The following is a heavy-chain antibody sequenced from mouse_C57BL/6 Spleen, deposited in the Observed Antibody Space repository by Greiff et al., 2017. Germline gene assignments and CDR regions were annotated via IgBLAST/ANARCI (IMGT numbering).Heavy chain of an antibody. CDR2: IDPENGDT. D-gene: IGHD2-2*01. V-gene: IGHV14-4*01. CDR1: GFNIKDDY. J-gene: IGHJ2*01. Sequence: VQLKQSGAELVRPGASVKLSCTASGFNIKDDYMNWVKQRPEQGLEWIGGIDPENGDTEYASKFQGKATITADTSSNTAYLQLSSLTSEDTAVYYCTTGGWLRRGDYWGQGTTLTVSS. CDR3: TTGGWLRRGDY.